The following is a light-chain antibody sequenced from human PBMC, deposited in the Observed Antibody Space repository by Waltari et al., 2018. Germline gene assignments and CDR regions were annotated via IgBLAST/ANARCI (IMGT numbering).Light chain of an antibody. CDR2: GAS. V-gene: IGKV3-20*01. J-gene: IGKJ2*02. CDR3: QQYGSSPRT. CDR1: QSVSSNY. Sequence: EIVLTQSPGTLSLSPGERATLSCGASQSVSSNYIAWYQQKPGQAPRLLIYGASTRATGIPDRFSGSGSGTDFTLTISRLEPEDFAVYYCQQYGSSPRTFGQGTKLEIK.